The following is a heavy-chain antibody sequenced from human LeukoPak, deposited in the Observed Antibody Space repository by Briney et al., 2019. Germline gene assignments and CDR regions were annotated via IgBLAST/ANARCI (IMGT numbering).Heavy chain of an antibody. Sequence: GASVKVSCKGSGYTFTSYDINWVRQATGQGLEWMGWINPNSGDTGYAQKFQGRVTLTRNTPLSTTYMELSSLRSEDTAVYYCARGRGGGYSDYWGQGTLVTVSS. V-gene: IGHV1-8*01. D-gene: IGHD2-15*01. CDR2: INPNSGDT. CDR3: ARGRGGGYSDY. J-gene: IGHJ4*02. CDR1: GYTFTSYD.